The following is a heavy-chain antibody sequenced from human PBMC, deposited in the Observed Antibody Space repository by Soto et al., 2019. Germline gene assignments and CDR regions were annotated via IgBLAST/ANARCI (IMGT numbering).Heavy chain of an antibody. Sequence: SETLSLTCTVSGGSISHYYWSWIRQPPGKGLEWIGYIYYSGTTNYNPSLKSRVTISVDTSKNQFSLNLRSVTAADTAVFYCARDHTYGGNSGYFDYWGQGALVTVSS. CDR1: GGSISHYY. D-gene: IGHD2-21*02. V-gene: IGHV4-59*01. CDR3: ARDHTYGGNSGYFDY. CDR2: IYYSGTT. J-gene: IGHJ4*02.